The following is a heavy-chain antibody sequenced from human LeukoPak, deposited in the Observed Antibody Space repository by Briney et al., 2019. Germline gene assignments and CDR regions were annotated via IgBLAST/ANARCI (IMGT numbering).Heavy chain of an antibody. V-gene: IGHV3-23*01. CDR3: AKSSYDSSGYYNCFHY. CDR1: GFTFSSYA. J-gene: IGHJ4*02. Sequence: HPGGSLRLSCAASGFTFSSYAMSWVRQAPGKGLEWVSAISGSGGSTYYADSVKGRFTISRDNSKNTLYLQMNSLRAEDTAVYYCAKSSYDSSGYYNCFHYWGQGTLVTVSS. D-gene: IGHD3-22*01. CDR2: ISGSGGST.